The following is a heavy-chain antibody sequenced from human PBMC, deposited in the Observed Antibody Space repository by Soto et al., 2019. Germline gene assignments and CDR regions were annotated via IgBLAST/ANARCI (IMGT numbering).Heavy chain of an antibody. CDR3: ARSPPSSYYGGSGTFDY. V-gene: IGHV4-4*02. J-gene: IGHJ4*02. D-gene: IGHD3-10*01. Sequence: LQLQESGPGLVRPSGTLALTCAVSGGFTSPNNWWSWARQPPGKGLEWIGDAYHTGSTAYNPSLKRRVSISVDKSTNPISLKLTSATAADTAVYYCARSPPSSYYGGSGTFDYWGQGTLVTVSS. CDR2: AYHTGST. CDR1: GGFTSPNNW.